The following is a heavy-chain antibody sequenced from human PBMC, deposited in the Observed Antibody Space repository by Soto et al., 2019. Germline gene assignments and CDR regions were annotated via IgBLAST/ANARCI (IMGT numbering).Heavy chain of an antibody. CDR3: AKDHRYYYYSSGS. CDR1: GFTFSSYA. J-gene: IGHJ4*02. V-gene: IGHV3-23*01. D-gene: IGHD3-22*01. Sequence: GGSLRLSCAASGFTFSSYAMSWVRQAPGKGLEWVSEISGSGISTYYADSVKGRFTISRDNSKNTLYLQMNSLRAEDTALYYCAKDHRYYYYSSGSGGQGTLVTVSS. CDR2: ISGSGIST.